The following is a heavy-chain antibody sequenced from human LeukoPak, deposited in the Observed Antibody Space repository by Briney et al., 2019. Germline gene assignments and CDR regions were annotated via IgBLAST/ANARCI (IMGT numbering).Heavy chain of an antibody. Sequence: SETLSLTCTVSGGSISSGGYYWSWIRQPPGKGLEWIGYIYYSGSTNYNPSLKSRVTISVDTSKNQFSLKLSSVTAADTAVYYCARHLRDGYDYYYYGMDVWGQGTTVTVSS. J-gene: IGHJ6*02. CDR3: ARHLRDGYDYYYYGMDV. CDR2: IYYSGST. CDR1: GGSISSGGYY. D-gene: IGHD5-12*01. V-gene: IGHV4-61*08.